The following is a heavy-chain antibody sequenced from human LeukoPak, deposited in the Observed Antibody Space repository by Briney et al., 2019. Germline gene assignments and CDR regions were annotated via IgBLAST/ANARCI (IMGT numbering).Heavy chain of an antibody. CDR1: GGSISSGDYY. J-gene: IGHJ3*02. D-gene: IGHD3-22*01. CDR2: IYYSGST. CDR3: ARGARTERIWYYYDSSGYYYAFDI. V-gene: IGHV4-30-4*08. Sequence: SQTLSLTCTVSGGSISSGDYYWSWIRQPPGKGLEWIGYIYYSGSTYYNPSLKSRVTISVDTSKNQFSLKLSSVTAADTAVYYCARGARTERIWYYYDSSGYYYAFDIWGQGTMVTVSS.